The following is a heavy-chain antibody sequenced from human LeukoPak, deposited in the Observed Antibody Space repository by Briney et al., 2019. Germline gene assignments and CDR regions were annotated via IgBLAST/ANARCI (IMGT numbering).Heavy chain of an antibody. V-gene: IGHV4-59*01. CDR3: ARYVPLRSGYFYYFDY. D-gene: IGHD3-22*01. J-gene: IGHJ4*02. CDR1: GGSISSYY. Sequence: PSETLSLTCTVSGGSISSYYWSWIRQPPGKGLEWIGYIYYSGSTNYNPSLKSRVTISVDTSKNQFSLKLSSVTAADTAVYYCARYVPLRSGYFYYFDYWGQGTLVTVSS. CDR2: IYYSGST.